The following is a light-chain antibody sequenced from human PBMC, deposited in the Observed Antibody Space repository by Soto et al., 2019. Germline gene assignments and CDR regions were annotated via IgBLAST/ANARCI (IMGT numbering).Light chain of an antibody. J-gene: IGLJ1*01. Sequence: QSALTQPASVSGSPGQSITIYCTGTSGDVGGYKFVSWYQQHPGKAPKLMIYEVSNRPSGVSSRFSGSKSGNTASLTISGLQAEDEADYFCGSSTGHIYVFGNGTKVTVL. CDR1: SGDVGGYKF. V-gene: IGLV2-14*01. CDR2: EVS. CDR3: GSSTGHIYV.